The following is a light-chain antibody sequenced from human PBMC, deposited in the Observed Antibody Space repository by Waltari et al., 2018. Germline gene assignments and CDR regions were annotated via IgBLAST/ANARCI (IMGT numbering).Light chain of an antibody. CDR2: DAS. CDR1: QTVTTK. CDR3: QQYNNWPPGT. Sequence: EPVMPQSPDTLSVSPGERVTVSCRPRQTVTTKLAWYQQKAGQAPRLLIYDASTRATGIPARFSGSGSGTEVTLTINSLQSEDSAVYFCQQYNNWPPGTFGQGTKVEIK. J-gene: IGKJ1*01. V-gene: IGKV3D-15*01.